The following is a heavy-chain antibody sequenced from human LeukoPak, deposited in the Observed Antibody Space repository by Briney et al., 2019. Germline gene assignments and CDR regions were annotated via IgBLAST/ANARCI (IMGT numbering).Heavy chain of an antibody. CDR2: ISGSGGST. J-gene: IGHJ6*02. CDR3: AKDLLMVRGVINYYYYGMDV. D-gene: IGHD3-10*01. V-gene: IGHV3-23*01. CDR1: GFTLSSYA. Sequence: PGGSLRLSCAASGFTLSSYAMSWVRQAPGKGQEWVSAISGSGGSTYYADSVKGRFTISRDNSKNTLYLQMNSLRAEDTAVYYCAKDLLMVRGVINYYYYGMDVWGQGTTVTVSS.